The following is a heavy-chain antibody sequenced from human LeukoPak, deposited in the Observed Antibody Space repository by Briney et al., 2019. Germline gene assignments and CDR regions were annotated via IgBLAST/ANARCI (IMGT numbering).Heavy chain of an antibody. J-gene: IGHJ5*02. V-gene: IGHV4-59*01. CDR2: IYVHGGT. D-gene: IGHD2-21*01. CDR3: ARGDVAWFDP. CDR1: GDSINTYY. Sequence: SETLSLTCTVSGDSINTYYWSWIRQPPGKGLQWIGYIYVHGGTNYNPSLKSRVTISVDTSKNQFSLKLSSVTAADTAVYYCARGDVAWFDPWGQGTLVTVSS.